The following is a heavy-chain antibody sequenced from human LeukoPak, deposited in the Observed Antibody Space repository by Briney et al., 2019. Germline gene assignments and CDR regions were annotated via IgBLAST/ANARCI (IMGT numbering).Heavy chain of an antibody. D-gene: IGHD3-10*01. CDR1: GYTFTSYY. CDR2: INPSGGST. Sequence: GASVKASCKASGYTFTSYYMHWVRQAPGQGLEWMGIINPSGGSTSYAQKFQGRVTMTRDTSTSTVYMELSSLRSEDTAVYYCARGWGELLWFGELPLTHFDYWGQGTLVTVSS. J-gene: IGHJ4*02. V-gene: IGHV1-46*01. CDR3: ARGWGELLWFGELPLTHFDY.